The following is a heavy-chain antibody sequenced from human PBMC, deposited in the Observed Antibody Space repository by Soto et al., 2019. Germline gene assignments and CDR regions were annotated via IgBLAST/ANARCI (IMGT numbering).Heavy chain of an antibody. CDR1: GFTFSSYA. J-gene: IGHJ6*02. CDR3: ARPRYPNYYYYGMDV. CDR2: ISYDGSNK. Sequence: QVQLVESGGGVVQPGTSPRLSCSASGFTFSSYAMHWVRQAPGKGLEWVAFISYDGSNKYYADSVKGRFTISRDNSKNTLYLQMNSLRAEDTAVYSCARPRYPNYYYYGMDVWGQGTTVTVSS. V-gene: IGHV3-30-3*01. D-gene: IGHD2-2*01.